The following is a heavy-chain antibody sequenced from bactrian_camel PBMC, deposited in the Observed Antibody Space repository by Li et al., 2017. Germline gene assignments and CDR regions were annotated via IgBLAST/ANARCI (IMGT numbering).Heavy chain of an antibody. CDR3: KTGQSWGPNWSRCEYDS. CDR2: IYSGGDPT. Sequence: HVQLVESGGGSVQAGGSLTLSCVVSGNYYRYCMGWFRQAPGKEREGVATIYSGGDPTYYADSVKGRFTISKDNAKNTLYLQMNSLKPEDTAMYYCKTGQSWGPNWSRCEYDSWGQGTQVTVSS. V-gene: IGHV3S54*01. D-gene: IGHD8*01. J-gene: IGHJ4*01. CDR1: GNYYRYC.